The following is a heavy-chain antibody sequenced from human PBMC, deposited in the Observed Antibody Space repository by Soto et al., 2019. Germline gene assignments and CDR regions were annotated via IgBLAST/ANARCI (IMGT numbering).Heavy chain of an antibody. V-gene: IGHV1-69*01. CDR1: GGTFSSYA. D-gene: IGHD3-16*02. CDR3: AGDSLLYDSVWGRYPYGVYFQQ. CDR2: IIPIFGTA. J-gene: IGHJ1*01. Sequence: QVQLVQSGAEVKKPGSSVKVSCKASGGTFSSYAISWVRQAPGQGLEWMGGIIPIFGTANYAQKFQGRVTITADESTSTAYMELSSLRSEDTAVYYCAGDSLLYDSVWGRYPYGVYFQQWGQGTLVTVSS.